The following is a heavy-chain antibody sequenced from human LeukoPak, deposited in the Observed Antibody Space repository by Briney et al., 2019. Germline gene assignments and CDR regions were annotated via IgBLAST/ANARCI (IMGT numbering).Heavy chain of an antibody. CDR2: INHSGST. CDR3: ARGFRFLEWLLKGYYYYGLDV. D-gene: IGHD3-3*01. V-gene: IGHV4-34*01. J-gene: IGHJ6*02. Sequence: SETLSLTCAVYGGSFSGYYWSWIRQPPGKGLEWIGEINHSGSTNYNPSLKSRVTISVDTSKNQFSLKLSSVTAADTAVYYCARGFRFLEWLLKGYYYYGLDVWGPGTTVTVSS. CDR1: GGSFSGYY.